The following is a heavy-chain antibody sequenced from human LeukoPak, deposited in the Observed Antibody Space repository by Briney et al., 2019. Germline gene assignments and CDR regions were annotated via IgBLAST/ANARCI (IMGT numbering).Heavy chain of an antibody. Sequence: GGSLRLSCAASGFTFSSYSMNWVRQAPGKGLEWVSSISSSSSYIYYADSVKGRFTISRDNAKNSLYLQMNSLRAEDTAVYYCARGSRGMWLRLIRYYYYYYMDAWGKGTTVTVSS. CDR2: ISSSSSYI. CDR1: GFTFSSYS. V-gene: IGHV3-21*01. D-gene: IGHD5-12*01. J-gene: IGHJ6*03. CDR3: ARGSRGMWLRLIRYYYYYYMDA.